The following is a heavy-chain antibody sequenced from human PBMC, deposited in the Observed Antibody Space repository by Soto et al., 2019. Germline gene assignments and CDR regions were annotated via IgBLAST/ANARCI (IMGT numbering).Heavy chain of an antibody. D-gene: IGHD4-17*01. J-gene: IGHJ2*01. V-gene: IGHV3-15*01. Sequence: EVQLVESGGGLVKPGGSLRLSCAASGFTFSNAWMSWVRQAPGKGLEWVGRIKSKTDGGTTDYAAPVKGRFTISRDDSKNTLYLQMNSLKTEDTAVYYCTTERLRWFLPRRFGYFDLWGRGTLVTVSS. CDR3: TTERLRWFLPRRFGYFDL. CDR2: IKSKTDGGTT. CDR1: GFTFSNAW.